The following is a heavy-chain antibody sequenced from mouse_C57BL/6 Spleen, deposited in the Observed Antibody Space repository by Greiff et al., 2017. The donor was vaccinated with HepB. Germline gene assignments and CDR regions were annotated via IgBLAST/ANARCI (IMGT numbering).Heavy chain of an antibody. V-gene: IGHV1-19*01. CDR1: GYTFTDYY. D-gene: IGHD1-1*01. CDR3: ARSPNYYGSSYRYFDV. J-gene: IGHJ1*03. Sequence: DVKLQESGPVLVKPGASVKMSCKASGYTFTDYYMNWVKQSHGKSLEWIGVINPYNGGTSYNQKFKGKATLTVDKSSSTAYMELNSLTSEDSAVYYCARSPNYYGSSYRYFDVWGTGTTVTVSS. CDR2: INPYNGGT.